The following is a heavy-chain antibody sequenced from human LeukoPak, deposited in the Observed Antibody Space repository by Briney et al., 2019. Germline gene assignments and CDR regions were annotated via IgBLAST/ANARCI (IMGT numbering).Heavy chain of an antibody. Sequence: ASVKVSCKASGGTFSSCAISWVRQAPGQGLEWMGGIIPIFGTANYAQKFQGRVTITADKSTSTAYMELSSLRSEDTAVYYCARATRLRPDCSSTSCYLLGPNYWGQGTLVTVSS. CDR3: ARATRLRPDCSSTSCYLLGPNY. D-gene: IGHD2-2*01. CDR1: GGTFSSCA. J-gene: IGHJ4*02. V-gene: IGHV1-69*06. CDR2: IIPIFGTA.